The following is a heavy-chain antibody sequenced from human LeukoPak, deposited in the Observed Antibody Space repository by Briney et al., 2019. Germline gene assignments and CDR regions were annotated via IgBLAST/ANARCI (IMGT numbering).Heavy chain of an antibody. V-gene: IGHV4-34*01. CDR2: INHSGST. J-gene: IGHJ4*02. Sequence: SETLSLTCAVYGGSFSGYYWSWIRQPPGKGLEWIGEINHSGSTNYNPSLKSRVTISVDTSKNQFSLKLSSVTAADTAVYYCARVGIAAASGTDYWGQGTLVTVSS. D-gene: IGHD6-13*01. CDR3: ARVGIAAASGTDY. CDR1: GGSFSGYY.